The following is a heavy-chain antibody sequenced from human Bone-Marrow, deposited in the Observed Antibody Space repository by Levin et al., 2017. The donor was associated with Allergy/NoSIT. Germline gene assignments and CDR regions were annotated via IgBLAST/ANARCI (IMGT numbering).Heavy chain of an antibody. Sequence: GESLKISCAASGFTFNNAWMSWVRQAPGKGLEWIGRIKSKIDGGATDYAAPVKGRFTISRDDSKNMLYLQMNSLKTEDTAVYYCTTDSGNYYGVGHHWGQGTLVTVSS. V-gene: IGHV3-15*01. J-gene: IGHJ5*02. CDR1: GFTFNNAW. CDR3: TTDSGNYYGVGHH. CDR2: IKSKIDGGAT. D-gene: IGHD1-26*01.